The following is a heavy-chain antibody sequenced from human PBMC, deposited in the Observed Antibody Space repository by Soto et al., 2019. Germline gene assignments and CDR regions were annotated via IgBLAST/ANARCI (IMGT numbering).Heavy chain of an antibody. CDR1: GFTFSNYA. CDR3: AFSYCSRTTCPPLNSYFYMDV. D-gene: IGHD2-2*01. CDR2: ISGSGGST. V-gene: IGHV3-23*01. J-gene: IGHJ6*03. Sequence: GGSLRLSCAASGFTFSNYAMTWVRQAPGKGLDWVSGISGSGGSTFYAGSVKGRFAISRDNSKNPLYLQMGSLRAEDTAVYYCAFSYCSRTTCPPLNSYFYMDVWGKGTTVTVSS.